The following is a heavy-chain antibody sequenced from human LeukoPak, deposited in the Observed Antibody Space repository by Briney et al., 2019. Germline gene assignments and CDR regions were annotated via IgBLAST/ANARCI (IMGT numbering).Heavy chain of an antibody. D-gene: IGHD3-10*01. CDR3: TTEGSQAYYYGSGSYYTVGSFDY. CDR2: IKSKTDGGTT. V-gene: IGHV3-15*01. J-gene: IGHJ4*02. CDR1: GFTFSNAW. Sequence: PGGSHRLSCAASGFTFSNAWMSWVRQAPGKGLEWVGRIKSKTDGGTTDYAAPVKGRFTISRNDSKNTLYLQMNSLKTEDTAVYYCTTEGSQAYYYGSGSYYTVGSFDYWGQGTLVTVSS.